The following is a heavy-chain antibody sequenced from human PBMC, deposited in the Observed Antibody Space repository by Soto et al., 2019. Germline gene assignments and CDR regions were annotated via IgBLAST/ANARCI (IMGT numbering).Heavy chain of an antibody. Sequence: SENLSLTCAVYGGSFSGYYWSWIRQPPGKGLEWIGEINHSGSTNYNPSLKSRVTISVDTSKNQFSLKLSSVTAADTAVYYCARTGVGITGITAEYFQHWGPGPLVTVSS. J-gene: IGHJ1*01. CDR2: INHSGST. V-gene: IGHV4-34*01. CDR3: ARTGVGITGITAEYFQH. D-gene: IGHD1-7*01. CDR1: GGSFSGYY.